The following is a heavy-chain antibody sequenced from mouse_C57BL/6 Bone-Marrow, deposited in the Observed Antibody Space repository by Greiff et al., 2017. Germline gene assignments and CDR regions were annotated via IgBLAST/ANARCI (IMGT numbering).Heavy chain of an antibody. CDR3: TRDYDYSWAY. J-gene: IGHJ3*01. CDR1: GYTFTDYE. D-gene: IGHD2-4*01. V-gene: IGHV1-15*01. CDR2: IDPETGGT. Sequence: VQLQQSGAELVRPGASVTLSCKASGYTFTDYEMHWVKQTPVHGLEWIGAIDPETGGTAYNQKFKGKAILTADKSSSTAYMELRSLTSEDSDVYYCTRDYDYSWAYWGQGTLVTVSA.